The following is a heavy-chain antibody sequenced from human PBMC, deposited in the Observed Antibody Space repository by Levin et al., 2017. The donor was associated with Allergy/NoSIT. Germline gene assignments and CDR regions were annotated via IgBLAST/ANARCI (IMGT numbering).Heavy chain of an antibody. J-gene: IGHJ1*01. CDR1: GGSISSSSYY. D-gene: IGHD6-19*01. Sequence: SETLSLTCTVSGGSISSSSYYWGWIRQPPGTGLEWIGSIYYSGSTYYNPSLKSRVTISVDTSKNQFSLKLSSVTAADTAVYYCARHRLMGIAVAGTGYFQHWGQGTLVTVSS. CDR2: IYYSGST. V-gene: IGHV4-39*01. CDR3: ARHRLMGIAVAGTGYFQH.